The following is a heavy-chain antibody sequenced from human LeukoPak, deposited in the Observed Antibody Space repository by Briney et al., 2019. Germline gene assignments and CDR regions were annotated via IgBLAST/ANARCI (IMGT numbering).Heavy chain of an antibody. CDR1: GFTFSSYL. V-gene: IGHV3-30*04. Sequence: GGSLRLSCAASGFTFSSYLMHWVRQAPGKGLEWVAVISYDGSNKYNADSVKGRFTISRDNSKNTLYLQMNSLRTEDTAVYYCARDYCSGGACYPTGNLDYWGQGTLVTVPS. CDR3: ARDYCSGGACYPTGNLDY. D-gene: IGHD2-15*01. CDR2: ISYDGSNK. J-gene: IGHJ4*02.